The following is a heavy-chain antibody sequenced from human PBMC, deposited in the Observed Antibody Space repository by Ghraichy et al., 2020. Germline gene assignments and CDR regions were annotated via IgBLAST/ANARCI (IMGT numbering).Heavy chain of an antibody. J-gene: IGHJ4*02. CDR1: GYSISSGQY. CDR2: IYHSGST. D-gene: IGHD1-26*01. V-gene: IGHV4-38-2*01. Sequence: ETLSLTCVVSGYSISSGQYWGWMRQPPGKGLEWVGNIYHSGSTYYNPSLKSRVSISVDTSKNQFSLKLSSVTAADTAVYYCARGIVGAPYFDYWGQGTLVPVSS. CDR3: ARGIVGAPYFDY.